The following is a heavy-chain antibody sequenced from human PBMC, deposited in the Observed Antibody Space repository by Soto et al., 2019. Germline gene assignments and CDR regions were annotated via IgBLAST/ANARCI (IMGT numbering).Heavy chain of an antibody. J-gene: IGHJ2*01. V-gene: IGHV1-69*12. D-gene: IGHD4-17*01. Sequence: QVQLVQSGAEVKKPGSSVKVSCKASGGTFSSYAISWVRQAPGQGLEWMGGIIPIFGTANYAQKFQGRVTITADESTSTAYMELSSLISEDMAVYYCERKGVFYGGDRLGYFDLWGRGTLVTVSS. CDR3: ERKGVFYGGDRLGYFDL. CDR2: IIPIFGTA. CDR1: GGTFSSYA.